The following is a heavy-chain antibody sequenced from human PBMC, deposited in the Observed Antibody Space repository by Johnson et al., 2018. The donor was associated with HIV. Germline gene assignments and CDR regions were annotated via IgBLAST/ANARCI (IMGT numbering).Heavy chain of an antibody. V-gene: IGHV3-30*18. J-gene: IGHJ3*02. Sequence: VHLVESGGGLVQPGESLRLSCAASGFTFSSYGMHWVRQAPGKGLEWVAVISSTGSNNYYADSVKGRFTISRDNAKNTLYVQMNSLRAEDTAVYYCAKSTQANILRESGPYGAFDIWGQGTMVTVSS. D-gene: IGHD3-10*01. CDR2: ISSTGSNN. CDR3: AKSTQANILRESGPYGAFDI. CDR1: GFTFSSYG.